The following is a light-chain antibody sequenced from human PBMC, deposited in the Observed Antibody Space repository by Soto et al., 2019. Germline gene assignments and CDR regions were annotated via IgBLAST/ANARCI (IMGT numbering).Light chain of an antibody. CDR1: QIVSSSY. Sequence: EIVLTQSPGTLSLSPGERATLSCRADQIVSSSYLAWYQQKPGQAPRLLIYDASKRATGIPARFSGSGSGTDFTLTISSLETEDLAVYYCQHRSNWPSWTFSAGTKVDIK. CDR3: QHRSNWPSWT. CDR2: DAS. J-gene: IGKJ1*01. V-gene: IGKV3-11*01.